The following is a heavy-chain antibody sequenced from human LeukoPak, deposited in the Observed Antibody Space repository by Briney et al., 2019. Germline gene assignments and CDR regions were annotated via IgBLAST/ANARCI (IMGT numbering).Heavy chain of an antibody. V-gene: IGHV3-66*03. D-gene: IGHD4-17*01. Sequence: GGSLRLSCAGSGFSVSNYYMSWVRQAPGKGLEWVSLIRDSGETFYADSVRGRFTISRDNSKNTVYLQMNRLRVEDTAVYFCARDRAVTQDWVEFDPWGQGTLVTVSS. CDR3: ARDRAVTQDWVEFDP. CDR1: GFSVSNYY. CDR2: IRDSGET. J-gene: IGHJ5*02.